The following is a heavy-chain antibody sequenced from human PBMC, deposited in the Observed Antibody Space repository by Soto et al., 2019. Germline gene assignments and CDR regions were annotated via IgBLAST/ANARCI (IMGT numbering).Heavy chain of an antibody. CDR2: INHSGST. J-gene: IGHJ4*02. CDR1: GGSFSGYY. Sequence: SETLSLTXAVYGGSFSGYYWSWIRQPPGKGLEWIGEINHSGSTNYNPSLKSRVTISVDTSKNQFSLKLSSVTAADTAVYYCARGRPGSSIASYDYVWGSYRLSPYYFDYWGQGTLVTVSS. V-gene: IGHV4-34*01. CDR3: ARGRPGSSIASYDYVWGSYRLSPYYFDY. D-gene: IGHD3-16*02.